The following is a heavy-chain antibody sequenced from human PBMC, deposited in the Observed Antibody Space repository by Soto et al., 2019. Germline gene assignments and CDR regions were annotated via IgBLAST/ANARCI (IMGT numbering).Heavy chain of an antibody. Sequence: SVNVSCKASGFTFTSSAVQWVRQARGQRLEWIGWIGVGSGNRHYAQKFQERVTITRDMSTNTAYMELSSLRSEDTAVYYCAALGVNFDHWGQGTLVTVSS. D-gene: IGHD2-8*01. CDR2: IGVGSGNR. CDR1: GFTFTSSA. CDR3: AALGVNFDH. V-gene: IGHV1-58*01. J-gene: IGHJ4*02.